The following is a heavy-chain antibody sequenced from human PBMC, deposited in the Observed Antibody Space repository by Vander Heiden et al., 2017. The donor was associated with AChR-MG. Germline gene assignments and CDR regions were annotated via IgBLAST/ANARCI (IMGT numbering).Heavy chain of an antibody. CDR2: INHSGST. CDR3: ARGRGIWRSTSCSPFRGYYMDV. D-gene: IGHD2-2*01. Sequence: QVQLQPWGAGLLQPSETLSPTCAFHGGSFAGYYWGCGRQPAGKGLEWMGGINHSGSTNYNPSLKSRVTISVDTSKKQFSLKLSAVTAADTAVYYCARGRGIWRSTSCSPFRGYYMDVWGKGTTVTVSS. J-gene: IGHJ6*03. V-gene: IGHV4-34*01. CDR1: GGSFAGYY.